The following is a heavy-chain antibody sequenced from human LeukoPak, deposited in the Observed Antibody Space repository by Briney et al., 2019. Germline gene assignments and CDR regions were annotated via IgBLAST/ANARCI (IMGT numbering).Heavy chain of an antibody. J-gene: IGHJ5*02. Sequence: SETLSLTCTVSGGSISSYYWSWIRQPAGKGLEWIGRIYTSGSTNYNPSLKSRVTISVDTSKNQFSLKLSSVTAADTAVYYCARGGSSWYRPSRPDWFDPWGQGTLVTVSS. CDR3: ARGGSSWYRPSRPDWFDP. D-gene: IGHD6-13*01. CDR2: IYTSGST. CDR1: GGSISSYY. V-gene: IGHV4-4*07.